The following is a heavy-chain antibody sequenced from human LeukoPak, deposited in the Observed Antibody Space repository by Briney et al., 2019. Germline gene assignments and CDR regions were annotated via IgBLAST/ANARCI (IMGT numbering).Heavy chain of an antibody. Sequence: GGSLRLSCAASGFTFSSYGMHWVRQAPGKGLEWVAFIRYDGSNKYYADSVKGRFTISRDNSKNTLYLQMNSLRAEDTAVYYCAKDLGYCSSTSMGVDYWGQGTLVTVSS. CDR2: IRYDGSNK. V-gene: IGHV3-30*02. CDR1: GFTFSSYG. J-gene: IGHJ4*02. D-gene: IGHD2-2*01. CDR3: AKDLGYCSSTSMGVDY.